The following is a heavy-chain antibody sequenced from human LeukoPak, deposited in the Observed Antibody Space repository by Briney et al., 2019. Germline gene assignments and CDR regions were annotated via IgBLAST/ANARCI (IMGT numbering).Heavy chain of an antibody. Sequence: ASVKVSCKASGYTFTSYDINWVRQATGQGLEWMGWINPNSGGTNYAQKFQGRVTMTRDTSISTAYMELSRLRSDDTAVYYCARAYSGSYFYFDYWGQGTLVTVSS. CDR3: ARAYSGSYFYFDY. D-gene: IGHD1-26*01. CDR2: INPNSGGT. V-gene: IGHV1-2*02. J-gene: IGHJ4*02. CDR1: GYTFTSYD.